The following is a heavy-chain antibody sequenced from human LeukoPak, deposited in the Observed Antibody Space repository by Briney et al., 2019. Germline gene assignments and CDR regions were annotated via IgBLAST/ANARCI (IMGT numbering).Heavy chain of an antibody. Sequence: PSETLSLTCAVYGGSFSGYYWSWIRQPPGKGLEWIGEINHSGSTNYNPSLKSRVTISVDTSKNQFSLKLSSVTAADTAVYYCARPYSSSWYLRYFDYWGQGTLVTVSS. CDR1: GGSFSGYY. CDR2: INHSGST. CDR3: ARPYSSSWYLRYFDY. V-gene: IGHV4-34*01. J-gene: IGHJ4*02. D-gene: IGHD6-13*01.